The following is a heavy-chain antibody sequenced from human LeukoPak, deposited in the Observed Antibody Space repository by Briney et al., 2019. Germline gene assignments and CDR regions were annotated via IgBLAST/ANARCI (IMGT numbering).Heavy chain of an antibody. Sequence: GGSLRLSCAASRFTFSSYNMNWVRQAPGKGLEWVSSISSSSSYIYYADSVKGRFTISRDNAKNSLYLQMNSLRDEDTAVYYCARERTTVTSPLFDYWGQGTLVTVSS. D-gene: IGHD4-17*01. CDR2: ISSSSSYI. J-gene: IGHJ4*02. V-gene: IGHV3-21*01. CDR1: RFTFSSYN. CDR3: ARERTTVTSPLFDY.